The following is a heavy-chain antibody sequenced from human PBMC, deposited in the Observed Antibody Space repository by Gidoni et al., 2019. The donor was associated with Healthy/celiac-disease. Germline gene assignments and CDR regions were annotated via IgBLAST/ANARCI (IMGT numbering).Heavy chain of an antibody. Sequence: QVQLQESGPGLVKPSETLSLTCTVSGGSISSYYWSWIRQPPGKGLEWIGYIYYSGSTNYNPSLKSRVTISVDTSKNQFSLKLSSVTAADTAVYYCATSGEYSSSSTASYYYYGMDVWGQGTTVTVSS. D-gene: IGHD6-6*01. V-gene: IGHV4-59*01. CDR2: IYYSGST. J-gene: IGHJ6*02. CDR1: GGSISSYY. CDR3: ATSGEYSSSSTASYYYYGMDV.